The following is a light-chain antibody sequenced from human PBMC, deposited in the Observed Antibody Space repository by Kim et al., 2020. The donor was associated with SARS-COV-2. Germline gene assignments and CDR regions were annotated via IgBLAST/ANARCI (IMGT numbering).Light chain of an antibody. CDR3: QQYYRPPFT. CDR1: QSLLYSSNNQNY. V-gene: IGKV4-1*01. CDR2: WAS. J-gene: IGKJ2*01. Sequence: DIVMTQSPDSLAVSLGERAAIDCKPSQSLLYSSNNQNYLAWYQQKPGQPPKLLIYWASTRESGVPDRFSGSGSGTHFTLTISSLQAEDVAVYYCQQYYRPPFTFGQGTKLEF.